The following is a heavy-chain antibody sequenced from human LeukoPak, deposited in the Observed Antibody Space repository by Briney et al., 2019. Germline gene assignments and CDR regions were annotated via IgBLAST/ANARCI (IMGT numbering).Heavy chain of an antibody. D-gene: IGHD3-22*01. CDR3: ARSYYDSSGYPHSDLDY. Sequence: GGSLTLSCGGSGFHFSSYIMNWVRHAPGKGLEWVSSISESSVYINYADSVKGRFTISRDNDKYSLYLQMTSLRAEDTAVYYCARSYYDSSGYPHSDLDYWGQGTLVTVSS. V-gene: IGHV3-21*01. CDR1: GFHFSSYI. CDR2: ISESSVYI. J-gene: IGHJ4*02.